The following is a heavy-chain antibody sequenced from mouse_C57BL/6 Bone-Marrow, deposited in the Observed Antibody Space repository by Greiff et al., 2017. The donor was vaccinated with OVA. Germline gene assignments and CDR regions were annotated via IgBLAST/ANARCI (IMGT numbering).Heavy chain of an antibody. CDR1: GYTFTSYG. CDR2: IYPRSGNT. Sequence: VKLVESGAELARPGASVKLSCKASGYTFTSYGISWVKQRPGQGLEWIGEIYPRSGNTYYNEKFKGKATLTADKSSSTAYMELRSLTSEDSAVYFCASPITTVVHWDMDDWGQGTSVTVSS. CDR3: ASPITTVVHWDMDD. V-gene: IGHV1-81*01. D-gene: IGHD1-1*01. J-gene: IGHJ4*01.